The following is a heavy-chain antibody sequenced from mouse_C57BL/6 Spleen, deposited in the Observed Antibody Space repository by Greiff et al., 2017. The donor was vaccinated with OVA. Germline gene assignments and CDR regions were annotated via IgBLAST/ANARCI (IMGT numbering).Heavy chain of an antibody. D-gene: IGHD1-1*01. CDR3: TREGITTVVEGY. V-gene: IGHV1-15*01. Sequence: QVQLQQSGAELVRPGASVTLSCKASGYTFTDYEMHWVKQTPVHGLEWIGAIDPETGGTAYNQKFKGKAILTADKSSSTAYMEIRSLTSEDSAVYYCTREGITTVVEGYWGQGTTLTVSS. CDR1: GYTFTDYE. J-gene: IGHJ2*01. CDR2: IDPETGGT.